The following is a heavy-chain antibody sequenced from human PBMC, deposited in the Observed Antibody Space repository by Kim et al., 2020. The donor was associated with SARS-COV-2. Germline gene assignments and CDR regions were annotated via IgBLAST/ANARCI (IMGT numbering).Heavy chain of an antibody. CDR2: ISSSSSYI. CDR3: ARGPSSRRFLEWSQSMDV. Sequence: GGSLRLSCAASGFTFSSYSMNWVRQAPGKGLEWVSSISSSSSYIYYADSVKGRFTISRDNAKNSLYLQMNSLRAEDTAVYYCARGPSSRRFLEWSQSMDVWGQGTTVTVSS. J-gene: IGHJ6*02. D-gene: IGHD3-3*01. V-gene: IGHV3-21*01. CDR1: GFTFSSYS.